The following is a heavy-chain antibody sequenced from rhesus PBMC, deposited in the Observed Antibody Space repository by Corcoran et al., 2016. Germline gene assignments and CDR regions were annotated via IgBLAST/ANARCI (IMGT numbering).Heavy chain of an antibody. CDR1: GGSISSSNW. V-gene: IGHV4S7*01. J-gene: IGHJ4*01. CDR2: IYGGSGST. D-gene: IGHD4-29*01. CDR3: ARLGTTVATTDY. Sequence: QVQLQESGPGLVKPSETLSLTCAVSGGSISSSNWWRWLRQSPGKGLEWIGYIYGGSGSTSYNPSLKSRVPISTDTSKNQFSLKLSSVTAADTAVYYCARLGTTVATTDYWGQGVLVTVSS.